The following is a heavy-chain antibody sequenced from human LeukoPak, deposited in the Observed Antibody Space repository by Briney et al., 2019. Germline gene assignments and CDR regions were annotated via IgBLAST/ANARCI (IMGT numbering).Heavy chain of an antibody. CDR1: GFTFSSYW. CDR2: ISGSGGST. CDR3: AKDPGSITVVTPGS. Sequence: HHGGSLRLPCAASGFTFSSYWMSWVRQAPGKGLEWVSAISGSGGSTYYADSVKGRFTISRDNSKNTLYLQMNSLRAEDTAVYYCAKDPGSITVVTPGSWGQGTMVTVSS. J-gene: IGHJ3*01. D-gene: IGHD4-23*01. V-gene: IGHV3-23*01.